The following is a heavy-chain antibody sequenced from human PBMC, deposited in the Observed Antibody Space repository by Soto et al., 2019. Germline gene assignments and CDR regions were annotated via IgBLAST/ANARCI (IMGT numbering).Heavy chain of an antibody. CDR1: GFIFDDFA. V-gene: IGHV3-9*01. Sequence: DVQLVESGGGLVQPGRSLRLSCAASGFIFDDFAMHWVRQAPGNGLVWVSGISWNSGSTDYAAFVRVRFIISRDNASNSLYQQMNSLRPAETAFNYWAMHTDTDTWIAPFDSWGQGALVIVS. J-gene: IGHJ5*01. CDR2: ISWNSGST. CDR3: AMHTDTDTWIAPFDS. D-gene: IGHD1-1*01.